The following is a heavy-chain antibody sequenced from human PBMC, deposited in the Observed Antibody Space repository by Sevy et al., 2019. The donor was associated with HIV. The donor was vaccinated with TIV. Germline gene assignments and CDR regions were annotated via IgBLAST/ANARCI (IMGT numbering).Heavy chain of an antibody. D-gene: IGHD6-13*01. CDR2: VNSDGGDT. J-gene: IGHJ4*02. Sequence: GGSLRLSCEGSGYIFSNYWMYWVRQAPGKGLEWVSRVNSDGGDTAYADSVKGRFTISRDNAENTMSLQMNSLRAEDTGLYYCVAANSWEDYWGQGTQVTVSS. CDR3: VAANSWEDY. V-gene: IGHV3-74*01. CDR1: GYIFSNYW.